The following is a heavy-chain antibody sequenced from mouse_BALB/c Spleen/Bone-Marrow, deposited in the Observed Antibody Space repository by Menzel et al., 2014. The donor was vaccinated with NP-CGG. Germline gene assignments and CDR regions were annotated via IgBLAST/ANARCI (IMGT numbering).Heavy chain of an antibody. V-gene: IGHV1-69*02. CDR2: IDPSDSET. CDR3: ARSHGYYPYWSVDV. J-gene: IGHJ1*01. Sequence: VKLVESGAELVKPGAPVKLSCKASGYTFTSYWMNWVKQRPGRGLEWIGRIDPSDSETHYNQKFKDKATLTVDKSSSTAYIQLSSLTSEDSAVYYCARSHGYYPYWSVDVWGAGPTGTVSS. D-gene: IGHD2-3*01. CDR1: GYTFTSYW.